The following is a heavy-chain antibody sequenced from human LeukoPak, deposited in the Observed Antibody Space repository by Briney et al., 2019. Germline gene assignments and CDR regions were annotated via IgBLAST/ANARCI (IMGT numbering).Heavy chain of an antibody. Sequence: GGSLRLSCAASGFTFSSYAMSWVRQAPGEGLEWVSAITDSAGSTYHADSVKGRFTISRDNSKNTLYPQMNSLRAEDTAVYYCAKGSSGSRPYYFHYWGQGTLVTVSS. CDR1: GFTFSSYA. D-gene: IGHD3-10*01. V-gene: IGHV3-23*01. CDR2: ITDSAGST. J-gene: IGHJ4*02. CDR3: AKGSSGSRPYYFHY.